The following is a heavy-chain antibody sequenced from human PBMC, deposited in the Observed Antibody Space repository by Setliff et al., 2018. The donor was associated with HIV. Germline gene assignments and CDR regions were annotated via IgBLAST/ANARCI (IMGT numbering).Heavy chain of an antibody. CDR1: GGSMNSHH. CDR2: ISYTGST. Sequence: SETLSLTCTVTGGSMNSHHWSWIRQPPGKGLEWIGYISYTGSTNYNPSLKNRVSMSLDTSKNQFSLKLSSVSAADTAVYYCARDSTTGDGADFWGPGTLVTVSS. V-gene: IGHV4-59*11. D-gene: IGHD7-27*01. CDR3: ARDSTTGDGADF. J-gene: IGHJ4*02.